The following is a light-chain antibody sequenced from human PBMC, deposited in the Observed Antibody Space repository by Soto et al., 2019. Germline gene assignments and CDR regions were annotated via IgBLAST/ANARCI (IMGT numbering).Light chain of an antibody. CDR2: DAS. J-gene: IGKJ1*01. Sequence: ETVLTQSPATLSLSPGERATLSCRASPSVRSYLAWYQQKAGQAPRLLIYDASNRATGIPARFSGSGSGTDFTLTISSLEPEDFAVYYCQQRSNWPWTFGQGTKVEIK. CDR1: PSVRSY. V-gene: IGKV3-11*01. CDR3: QQRSNWPWT.